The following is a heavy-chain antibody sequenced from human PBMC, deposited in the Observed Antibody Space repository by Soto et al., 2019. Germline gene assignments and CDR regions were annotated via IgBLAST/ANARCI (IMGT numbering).Heavy chain of an antibody. CDR1: GFIFTNFW. J-gene: IGHJ4*02. CDR3: ENDSWYFDL. CDR2: IDTSGSST. D-gene: IGHD6-13*01. V-gene: IGHV3-74*01. Sequence: LSCEASGFIFTNFWMHWVRQVTGKGLVWVSRIDTSGSSTSYADSAKGRFTISRDNAKSTVSLQMNSLRAEDTGVYYCENDSWYFDLWSQGSLVTVS.